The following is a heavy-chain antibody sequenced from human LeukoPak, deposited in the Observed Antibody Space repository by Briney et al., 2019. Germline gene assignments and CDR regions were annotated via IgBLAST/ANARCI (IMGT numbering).Heavy chain of an antibody. V-gene: IGHV4-34*01. D-gene: IGHD3-10*01. Sequence: PSETLSLTCAVYGGSFSGYYWSWIRQPPGKGLEWIGEINHSGSTNYNPSLKSRVTISVDTSKNQFSLKLSSVTAADTAVYYCARLARILWFGELLYPRGAHWFDPWGQGTLVTVSS. CDR2: INHSGST. J-gene: IGHJ5*02. CDR1: GGSFSGYY. CDR3: ARLARILWFGELLYPRGAHWFDP.